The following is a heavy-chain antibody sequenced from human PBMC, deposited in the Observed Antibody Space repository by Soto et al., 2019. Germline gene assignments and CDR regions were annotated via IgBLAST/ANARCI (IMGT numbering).Heavy chain of an antibody. D-gene: IGHD6-19*01. CDR1: GFTFSSYA. Sequence: GGSLRLSCAASGFTFSSYAMSWVRQAPGKGLEWVSAISGSGGSTYYADSVKGRFTISRDNSKNTLYLQMNSLRAEDTAVYYCAKDQGYSSGWSPGGSFDYWGQGTLVTVSS. V-gene: IGHV3-23*01. J-gene: IGHJ4*02. CDR3: AKDQGYSSGWSPGGSFDY. CDR2: ISGSGGST.